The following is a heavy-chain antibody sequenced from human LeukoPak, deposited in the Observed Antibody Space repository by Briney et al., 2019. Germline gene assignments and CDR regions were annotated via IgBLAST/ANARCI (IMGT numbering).Heavy chain of an antibody. D-gene: IGHD6-19*01. CDR3: GHLFVDSSGPWFDY. CDR1: GFSLNTNGVG. CDR2: ITCYDDK. Sequence: SGPTLVNPTQTLTLTCTFAGFSLNTNGVGVGWIRQPPGKALEWLALITCYDDKRYSPSLTPRLTITKAPFTQLVVLTITNMDLVNRASYYCGHLFVDSSGPWFDYWGQGTLVTVSS. J-gene: IGHJ4*02. V-gene: IGHV2-5*01.